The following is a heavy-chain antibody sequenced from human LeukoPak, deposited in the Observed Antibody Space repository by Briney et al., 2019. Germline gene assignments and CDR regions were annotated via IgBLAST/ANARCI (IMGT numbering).Heavy chain of an antibody. D-gene: IGHD3-9*01. CDR2: ISSSSSYI. CDR3: ARDTYDILTGYYKWAFDI. CDR1: GFTFSSYT. V-gene: IGHV3-21*06. Sequence: KPGGSLRLSCAASGFTFSSYTMNWVRQAPGKGLEWVSSISSSSSYIYYADSVKGRFTISRDNAKNSLYLQMNSLRAEDTAMYYCARDTYDILTGYYKWAFDIWGQGTMVTVSS. J-gene: IGHJ3*02.